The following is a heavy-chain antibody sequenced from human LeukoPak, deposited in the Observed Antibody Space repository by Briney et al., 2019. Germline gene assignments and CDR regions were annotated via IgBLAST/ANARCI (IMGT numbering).Heavy chain of an antibody. CDR1: GFTFSRYA. Sequence: KPGGSLRHSCAASGFTFSRYAMHWVRQAPGKGLEWVAVISYDGSNKDYADSVKGRFTISRDNSKNTLYLQMNSLRAEDTVVFYCARGGPPRYSYYYMDVWGKGTTVTVSS. J-gene: IGHJ6*03. CDR3: ARGGPPRYSYYYMDV. V-gene: IGHV3-30-3*01. D-gene: IGHD3-9*01. CDR2: ISYDGSNK.